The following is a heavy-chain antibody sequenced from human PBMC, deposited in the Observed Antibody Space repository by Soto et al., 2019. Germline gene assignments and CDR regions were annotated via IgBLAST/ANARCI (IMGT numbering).Heavy chain of an antibody. J-gene: IGHJ4*02. Sequence: QVQLVQSGAEVKKPGASVKVSCKASGYTFTSYAMHWVRQAPGQRLEWRGWINAGNGNTKYSQKFQGRVTITRDTSASTAYMELSSLRSEDTAVYDCARDLGWWPWDYWGQGTLVTVSS. D-gene: IGHD2-15*01. CDR3: ARDLGWWPWDY. V-gene: IGHV1-3*01. CDR1: GYTFTSYA. CDR2: INAGNGNT.